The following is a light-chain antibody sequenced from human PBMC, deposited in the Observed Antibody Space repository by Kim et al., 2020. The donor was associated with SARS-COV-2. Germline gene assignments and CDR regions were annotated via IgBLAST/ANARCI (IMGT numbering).Light chain of an antibody. J-gene: IGLJ3*02. V-gene: IGLV3-21*04. CDR2: YDS. CDR1: NIGSKS. CDR3: QVWDSSSDHRV. Sequence: PGKTARITCGGNNIGSKSVHWYQKKPGQAPVLVIYYDSDRPSGIPERSSGSNSGNTATLTISRVEAGDEADYYCQVWDSSSDHRVFGGGTQLTVL.